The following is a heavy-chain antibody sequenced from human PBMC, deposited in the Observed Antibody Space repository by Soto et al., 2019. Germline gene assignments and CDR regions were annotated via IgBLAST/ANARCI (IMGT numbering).Heavy chain of an antibody. D-gene: IGHD2-2*01. J-gene: IGHJ6*02. CDR2: MNPNSGNT. Sequence: ASVKVSCKASGYTFTSYDINWVRQATGQGLEWMGWMNPNSGNTGYAQKFQGRVTMTRNTSISTAYMELSSLRSEDTAVYYCARYPYYYYGMGVWGQGTTVTVSS. CDR1: GYTFTSYD. V-gene: IGHV1-8*01. CDR3: ARYPYYYYGMGV.